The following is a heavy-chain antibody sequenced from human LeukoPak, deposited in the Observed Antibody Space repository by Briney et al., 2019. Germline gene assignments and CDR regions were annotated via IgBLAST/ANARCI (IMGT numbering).Heavy chain of an antibody. V-gene: IGHV4-34*01. J-gene: IGHJ6*03. CDR2: INHSGST. CDR1: GGSFSGYY. CDR3: ARFVVVRGPMEYYHYYMDV. Sequence: SETLSLTCAVYGGSFSGYYWSWIRQPPGKGLEWIGEINHSGSTNYNPSLKSRVTISVDTSKNQISLRLTSVTAADTAVFYCARFVVVRGPMEYYHYYMDVWAEGPRSSSP. D-gene: IGHD2-2*01.